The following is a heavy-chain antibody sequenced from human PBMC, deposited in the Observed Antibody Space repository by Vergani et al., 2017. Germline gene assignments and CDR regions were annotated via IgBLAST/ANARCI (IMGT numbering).Heavy chain of an antibody. CDR2: INPSGGST. V-gene: IGHV1-46*03. Sequence: QVQLVQSGAEVKKPGASVKVSCKASGYTFTSYYMHWVRQAPGQGLEWMGIINPSGGSTSYAQKFQGRVTMTRDTSTSTVYMELSSLRSEDTAVYYCAVVPSXYDSSGYYLGGFDIWGQGTMVTVSS. CDR3: AVVPSXYDSSGYYLGGFDI. D-gene: IGHD3-22*01. J-gene: IGHJ3*02. CDR1: GYTFTSYY.